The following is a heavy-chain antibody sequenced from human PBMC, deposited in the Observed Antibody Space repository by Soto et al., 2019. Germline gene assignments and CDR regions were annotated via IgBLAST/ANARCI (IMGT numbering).Heavy chain of an antibody. Sequence: PSETLSLTCAVYGGSFSGYYWSWIRQPPGKGLEWIGEINHSGSTNYNPSLKSRVTISVDTSKNQFSLKLSSVTAADTAVYYCARTGAYDFWSGYIFNDYYYGMDVWGQGTTVTVSS. CDR2: INHSGST. CDR3: ARTGAYDFWSGYIFNDYYYGMDV. J-gene: IGHJ6*02. CDR1: GGSFSGYY. V-gene: IGHV4-34*01. D-gene: IGHD3-3*01.